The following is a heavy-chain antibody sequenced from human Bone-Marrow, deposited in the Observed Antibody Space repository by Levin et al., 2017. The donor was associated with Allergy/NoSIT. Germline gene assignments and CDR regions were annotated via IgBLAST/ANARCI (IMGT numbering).Heavy chain of an antibody. Sequence: PSETLSLTCNVSGGSISSYYWSWIRQPPGKGLEWIGYIYYSGSTHYNPSLKSRVTISVDTSKNQFSLKLSSVSAADTAVYYCARSVMGTTAGDYWGQGTLVTVSS. J-gene: IGHJ4*02. CDR3: ARSVMGTTAGDY. V-gene: IGHV4-59*01. D-gene: IGHD1-7*01. CDR1: GGSISSYY. CDR2: IYYSGST.